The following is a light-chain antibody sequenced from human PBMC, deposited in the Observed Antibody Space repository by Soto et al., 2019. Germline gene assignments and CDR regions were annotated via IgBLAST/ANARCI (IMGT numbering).Light chain of an antibody. J-gene: IGKJ3*01. CDR3: QQYGT. CDR2: GAS. CDR1: QSVSSN. V-gene: IGKV3-15*01. Sequence: EIVMTQSPATLSVSPGERATLSCRARQSVSSNLAWYQQKPGQAPRLLIYGASTRATGIPARFSGSGSGTVFTLTISSLQSEDFAVYYCQQYGTFGPGTKVDIK.